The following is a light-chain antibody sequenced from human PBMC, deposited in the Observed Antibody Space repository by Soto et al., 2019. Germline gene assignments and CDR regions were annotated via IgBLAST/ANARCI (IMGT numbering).Light chain of an antibody. CDR1: QGVTSN. CDR2: GTS. Sequence: EIVITQSPATLSVSPGERATLSCRASQGVTSNLAWYQQKPGQAPRLLIYGTSSRATGTPARFSGSGSGTEFTLTISSLQSEDFAVYYCQQYNNWPRTFGQGTKVDIK. CDR3: QQYNNWPRT. V-gene: IGKV3-15*01. J-gene: IGKJ1*01.